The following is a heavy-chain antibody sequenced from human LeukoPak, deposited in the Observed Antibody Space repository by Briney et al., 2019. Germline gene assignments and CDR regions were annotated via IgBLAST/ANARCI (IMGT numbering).Heavy chain of an antibody. CDR3: ARWGWELLVLDY. D-gene: IGHD1-26*01. Sequence: GGSLRLSCAASGFTFSSYEMNWVRQAPGKGLEWVSYISSSGSTIYYADSVKGRFTISRDNAKNSLYLQMNSLRAEDTAVYYCARWGWELLVLDYWGQGTLVTVSS. CDR1: GFTFSSYE. V-gene: IGHV3-48*03. CDR2: ISSSGSTI. J-gene: IGHJ4*02.